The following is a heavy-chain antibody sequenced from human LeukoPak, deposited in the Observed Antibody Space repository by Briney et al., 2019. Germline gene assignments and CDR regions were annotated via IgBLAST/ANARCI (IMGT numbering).Heavy chain of an antibody. CDR2: IYYSGST. V-gene: IGHV4-59*01. D-gene: IGHD1-26*01. CDR3: ARGVNSGYFDY. J-gene: IGHJ4*02. Sequence: SETLSLTCTVSGGSISSYYWTWIRQPPGKGLEWIGYIYYSGSTNYNPSLKSRVTISVDTSKNQFSLKLPSVTAADTAVYYCARGVNSGYFDYCGQGTLVTVSS. CDR1: GGSISSYY.